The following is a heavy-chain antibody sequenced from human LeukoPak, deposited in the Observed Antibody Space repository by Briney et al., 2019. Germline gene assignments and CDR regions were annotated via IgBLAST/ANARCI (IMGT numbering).Heavy chain of an antibody. V-gene: IGHV4-31*03. J-gene: IGHJ6*02. CDR2: IYHSGST. D-gene: IGHD2-21*01. Sequence: LSLTCNVSGGSISSGYYYWSWMRQHPGKGLEWIGYIYHSGSTYYNPSLKSRVTISVDTSKNQFSLKLSSVTAADTAVYYCARDWRGGGDFYYYGMDVWGQGTTVTVSS. CDR1: GGSISSGYYY. CDR3: ARDWRGGGDFYYYGMDV.